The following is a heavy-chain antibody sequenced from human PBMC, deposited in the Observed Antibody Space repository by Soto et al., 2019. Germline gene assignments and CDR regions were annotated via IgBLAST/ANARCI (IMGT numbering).Heavy chain of an antibody. Sequence: QVQLQQSGPGLVKPSETLSLTCSVSGGSIRNYYWSWIRQSPDNGLEWIGYFYHSGNSNYNPSLKSRVTISVETSKNQLSLSLRSVTAADTAVYFCARISSVDHYGYVNGGLDVWGQVTTVTVSS. CDR3: ARISSVDHYGYVNGGLDV. D-gene: IGHD5-18*01. CDR1: GGSIRNYY. V-gene: IGHV4-59*01. J-gene: IGHJ6*02. CDR2: FYHSGNS.